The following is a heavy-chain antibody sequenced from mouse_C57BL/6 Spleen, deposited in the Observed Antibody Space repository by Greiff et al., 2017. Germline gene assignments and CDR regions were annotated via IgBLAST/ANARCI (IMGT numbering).Heavy chain of an antibody. D-gene: IGHD1-1*01. CDR3: ARGTVVATEGAMDY. J-gene: IGHJ4*01. CDR1: GYSFTGYF. CDR2: INPYNGDT. Sequence: VQLQQSGPELVKPGDSVKISCKASGYSFTGYFMNWVMQSHGKSLEWIGRINPYNGDTFYNQKFKGKATLTVDKSSSTAHMELRSLTSEDSAVYYCARGTVVATEGAMDYWGQGTSVTVSS. V-gene: IGHV1-20*01.